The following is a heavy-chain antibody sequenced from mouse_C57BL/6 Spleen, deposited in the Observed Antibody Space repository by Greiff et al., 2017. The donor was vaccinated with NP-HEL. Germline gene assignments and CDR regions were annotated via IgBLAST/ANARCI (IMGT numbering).Heavy chain of an antibody. Sequence: VQLQHSGPELVKPGASVKLSCKASGYTFTSYDINWVKQRPGQGLEWIGWIYPRDGSTKYNEKFKGKATLTVDTSSSTAYMELHSLTSEDSAVYFCASGVYDGYYSFAYWGQGTLVTVSA. CDR3: ASGVYDGYYSFAY. J-gene: IGHJ3*01. CDR2: IYPRDGST. V-gene: IGHV1-85*01. D-gene: IGHD2-3*01. CDR1: GYTFTSYD.